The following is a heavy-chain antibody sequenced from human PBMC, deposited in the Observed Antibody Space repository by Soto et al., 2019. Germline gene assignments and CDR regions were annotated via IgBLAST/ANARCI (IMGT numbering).Heavy chain of an antibody. V-gene: IGHV4-59*01. Sequence: PSETLSLTCTVSGGSISSYYWSWIRQPPGKGLEWIGYIYYSGSTNYNPSLKSRVTISVDTSKNQFSLKLSSVTAADTAVYYCARFLYSGSYLHFVYWGQGILVTVFS. CDR1: GGSISSYY. CDR3: ARFLYSGSYLHFVY. D-gene: IGHD1-26*01. J-gene: IGHJ4*02. CDR2: IYYSGST.